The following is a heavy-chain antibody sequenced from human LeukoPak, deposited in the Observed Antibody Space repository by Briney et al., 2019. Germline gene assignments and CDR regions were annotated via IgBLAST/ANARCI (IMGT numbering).Heavy chain of an antibody. D-gene: IGHD1-26*01. CDR3: AKYRSSGADTFDY. V-gene: IGHV3-23*01. J-gene: IGHJ4*02. CDR2: ISGSGGST. CDR1: GFTFSSYA. Sequence: GGSLRLYCPASGFTFSSYAMSWVRQPPGKGLEGVSAISGSGGSTYYADSVKGRFTISRDNSKNTLYLQMNSLKAEETALYYGAKYRSSGADTFDYWGQGALVAVSS.